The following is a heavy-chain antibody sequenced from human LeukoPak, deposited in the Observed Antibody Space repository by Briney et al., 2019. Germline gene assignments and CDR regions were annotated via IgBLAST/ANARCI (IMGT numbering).Heavy chain of an antibody. CDR2: LYNTGNT. V-gene: IGHV3-53*01. D-gene: IGHD3-22*01. CDR3: AKVAISLIAVVKTPFDS. CDR1: GFTVNSNY. Sequence: AGGSLRLSCAASGFTVNSNYLSWVRQAPGKGLEWVSTLYNTGNTYYANSVKGRFSISRDNSKNTLFLQMSSLRADDTAVYYCAKVAISLIAVVKTPFDSWGQGTLVTVSS. J-gene: IGHJ4*02.